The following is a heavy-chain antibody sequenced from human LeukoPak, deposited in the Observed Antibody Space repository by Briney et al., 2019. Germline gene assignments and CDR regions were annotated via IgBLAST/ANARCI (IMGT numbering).Heavy chain of an antibody. D-gene: IGHD6-19*01. CDR1: RFTFDSYS. CDR3: ARDGDRGVVVADYFDY. V-gene: IGHV3-23*01. J-gene: IGHJ4*02. Sequence: GGSLRLSCAASRFTFDSYSMAWVRQAPGKGLEWVAVISAYSRATFYADSVKGRFTISRDNSKNTLYLQMTSLRAEDTAVYHCARDGDRGVVVADYFDYWGQGTLVTVSS. CDR2: ISAYSRAT.